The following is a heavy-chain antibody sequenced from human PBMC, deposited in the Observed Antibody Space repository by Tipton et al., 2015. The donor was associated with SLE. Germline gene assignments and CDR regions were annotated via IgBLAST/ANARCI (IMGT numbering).Heavy chain of an antibody. CDR1: GAYITSSNYY. J-gene: IGHJ4*02. D-gene: IGHD3-3*01. CDR3: ARLIDLWSGSRYYFDY. Sequence: LRLSCTVSGAYITSSNYYWSWIRQPAGKGLEWIGHIYSSGSTIYNPSLKSRVSISLDTSKKQFSLNLSSVTAADTAVYYCARLIDLWSGSRYYFDYWGQGALVTVSS. CDR2: IYSSGST. V-gene: IGHV4-61*09.